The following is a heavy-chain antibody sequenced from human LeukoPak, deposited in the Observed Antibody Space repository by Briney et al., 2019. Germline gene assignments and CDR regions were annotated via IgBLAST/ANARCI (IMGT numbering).Heavy chain of an antibody. CDR2: ISSSSSTI. CDR1: GFTFSSYS. D-gene: IGHD6-13*01. Sequence: GGSLRLSCAASGFTFSSYSMNWVRQAPGKGLEWVSYISSSSSTIYYADSVKGRFTMSRDNAKNSLYLQMNSLRAEDTAVYYCAKAGGSYYTSSWYAYWGQGSLVTVSS. CDR3: AKAGGSYYTSSWYAY. J-gene: IGHJ4*02. V-gene: IGHV3-48*04.